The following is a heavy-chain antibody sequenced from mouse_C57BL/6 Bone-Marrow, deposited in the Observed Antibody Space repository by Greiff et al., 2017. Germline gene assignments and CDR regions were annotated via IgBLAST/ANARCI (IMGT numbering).Heavy chain of an antibody. CDR1: GYTFTSYW. CDR2: IDPSDSYT. CDR3: ARSLSYFDY. D-gene: IGHD6-1*01. Sequence: QVQLQQPGAELVRPGTSVKLSCKASGYTFTSYWMHWVKQRPGQGLEWIGVIDPSDSYTNYNQKFKGKATLTVDTSSSTAYMQLSSLTSEDSAVXYCARSLSYFDYWGQGTTLTVSS. J-gene: IGHJ2*01. V-gene: IGHV1-59*01.